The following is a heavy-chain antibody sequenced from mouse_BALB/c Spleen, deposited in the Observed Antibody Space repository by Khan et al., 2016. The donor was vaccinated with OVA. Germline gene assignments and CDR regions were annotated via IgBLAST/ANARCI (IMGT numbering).Heavy chain of an antibody. V-gene: IGHV1S132*01. Sequence: VQLQESGAELVRPGASVKLSCKTSGYIFTNYWNHWVKQRSGQGLEWIARIYPGTGSIYYNEKFKGKATMTAAKSSSTAYMQLSRLKSEDSAVYFRASAEGGSHYFDYWGQGTTLTVSS. CDR1: GYIFTNYW. CDR2: IYPGTGSI. D-gene: IGHD6-2*01. J-gene: IGHJ2*01. CDR3: ASAEGGSHYFDY.